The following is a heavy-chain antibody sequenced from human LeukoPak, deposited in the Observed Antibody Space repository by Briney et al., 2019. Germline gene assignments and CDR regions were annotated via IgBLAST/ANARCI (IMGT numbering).Heavy chain of an antibody. CDR2: IYHSGST. D-gene: IGHD6-19*01. V-gene: IGHV4-4*02. J-gene: IGHJ4*02. Sequence: SGTLSLTCAVSGGSISSSNWWSWVRQPPGKGLEWIGEIYHSGSTNYNPSLKSRVTMSVDKSKNQFSLKVSSVTAADTAVYYCARGLSSLTVAGSGTYWGQGTLVTVSS. CDR3: ARGLSSLTVAGSGTY. CDR1: GGSISSSNW.